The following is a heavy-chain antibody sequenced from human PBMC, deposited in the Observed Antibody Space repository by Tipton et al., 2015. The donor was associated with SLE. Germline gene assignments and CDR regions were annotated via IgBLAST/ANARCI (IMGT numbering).Heavy chain of an antibody. Sequence: SLRLSCAASGFTFSSYAMSWVRQAPGKGLEWVSGISGSGGSTYYADSVKGRFTISRDNSKNTLYLQMNSLRAEDTALYYCAKVGRSWYFDLWGRGTLVTVSS. D-gene: IGHD3-10*01. CDR3: AKVGRSWYFDL. V-gene: IGHV3-23*01. CDR1: GFTFSSYA. J-gene: IGHJ2*01. CDR2: ISGSGGST.